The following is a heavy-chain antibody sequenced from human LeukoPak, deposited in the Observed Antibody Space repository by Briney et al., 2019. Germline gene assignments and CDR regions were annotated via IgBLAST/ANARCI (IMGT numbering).Heavy chain of an antibody. Sequence: ASVTVSGKASEYTFTTSNFDWVRQAHGQGREWMGWLNPNSGNTGSAQKFQGRVTMTMDPSKSTAYMELSSLTSEDTAVYYCVKSAYWGQGTLVTVSS. CDR3: VKSAY. V-gene: IGHV1-8*01. CDR2: LNPNSGNT. CDR1: EYTFTTSN. J-gene: IGHJ4*02.